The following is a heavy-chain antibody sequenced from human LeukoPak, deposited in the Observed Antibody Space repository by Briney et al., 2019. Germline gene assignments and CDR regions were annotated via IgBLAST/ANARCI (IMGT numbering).Heavy chain of an antibody. V-gene: IGHV4-38-2*02. Sequence: PSETLSLTCTVSGYSISSGYYWGWIRQPPGKGLEWIGSIYHSGSTYYNPSLKSRVTISVDTSKNQFSLKLNSVTAADTAVYYCARRGTTGTRAFDIWGQGTMVTVSS. CDR2: IYHSGST. CDR1: GYSISSGYY. CDR3: ARRGTTGTRAFDI. D-gene: IGHD1-1*01. J-gene: IGHJ3*02.